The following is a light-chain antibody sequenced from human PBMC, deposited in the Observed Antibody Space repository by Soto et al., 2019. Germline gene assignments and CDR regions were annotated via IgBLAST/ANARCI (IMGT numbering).Light chain of an antibody. J-gene: IGKJ3*01. CDR1: QSVLYSSNNKNY. V-gene: IGKV4-1*01. CDR2: WAS. CDR3: QQYHTTPFT. Sequence: DIVMTQSPDSLAVSLGERATINCKSSQSVLYSSNNKNYLAWYQQKLGQPPKLLIYWASTRESGVPDRFSGSGSGTDFTLTISSLQAEDVAVYYCQQYHTTPFTFGPGTKVEIK.